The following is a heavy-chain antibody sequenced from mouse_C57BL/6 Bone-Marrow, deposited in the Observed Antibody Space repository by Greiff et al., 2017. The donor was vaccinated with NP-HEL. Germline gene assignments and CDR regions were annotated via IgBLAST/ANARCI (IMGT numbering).Heavy chain of an antibody. CDR1: GYAFTNYL. CDR2: INPGSGGT. Sequence: QVQLQQSGAELVRPGTSVKVSCKASGYAFTNYLIEWVKQRPGQGLEWIGVINPGSGGTNYNEKLKGKATLTADKSSSTAYMQLSSLTSEDSAVYFCARGRRNYYSDYWGQGTTLTVSS. J-gene: IGHJ2*01. CDR3: ARGRRNYYSDY. V-gene: IGHV1-54*01. D-gene: IGHD2-12*01.